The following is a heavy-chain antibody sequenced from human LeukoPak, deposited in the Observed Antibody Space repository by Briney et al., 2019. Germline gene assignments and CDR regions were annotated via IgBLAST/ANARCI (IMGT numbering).Heavy chain of an antibody. CDR2: IYTSGST. CDR3: ARQGASSGWYGITDY. Sequence: PSQTLSLTCTVSGGSISSGSYYWSWIRQPAGKGLEWIGRIYTSGSTNYNPSLKSRVTISVDTSKNQFSLKLSSVTAADTAVYYCARQGASSGWYGITDYWGQGTLVTVSS. J-gene: IGHJ4*02. D-gene: IGHD6-19*01. CDR1: GGSISSGSYY. V-gene: IGHV4-61*02.